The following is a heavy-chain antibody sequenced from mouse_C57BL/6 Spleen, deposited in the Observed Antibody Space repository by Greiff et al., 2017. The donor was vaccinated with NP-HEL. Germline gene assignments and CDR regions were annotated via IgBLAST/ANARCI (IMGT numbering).Heavy chain of an antibody. Sequence: EVKLMESGGGLVKPGGSLKLSCAASGFTFSDYGMHWVRQAPEKGLEWVAYISSGSSTIYYADTVKGRFTISRDNAKNTLFLQMTSLRSEDTAMYYCARPGYYGSSYGFDYWGQGTTLTVSS. CDR3: ARPGYYGSSYGFDY. D-gene: IGHD1-1*01. J-gene: IGHJ2*01. CDR2: ISSGSSTI. CDR1: GFTFSDYG. V-gene: IGHV5-17*01.